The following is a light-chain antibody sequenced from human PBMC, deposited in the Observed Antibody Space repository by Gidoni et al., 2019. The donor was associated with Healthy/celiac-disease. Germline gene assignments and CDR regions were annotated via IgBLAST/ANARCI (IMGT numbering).Light chain of an antibody. Sequence: EIVLTQSPGTLSLSPGERATLSCRDSQSVSSSYLAWYQQKPGQAPRLLIYGASSGSGTDFTLTISRLEPEDFAVYYCQQYGSSPPTFGGGTKVEIK. CDR3: QQYGSSPPT. J-gene: IGKJ4*01. V-gene: IGKV3-20*01. CDR1: QSVSSSY. CDR2: GAS.